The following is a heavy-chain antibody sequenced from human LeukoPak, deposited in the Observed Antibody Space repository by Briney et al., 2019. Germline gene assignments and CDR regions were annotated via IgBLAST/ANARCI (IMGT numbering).Heavy chain of an antibody. D-gene: IGHD6-13*01. CDR3: ARDPLDYYYGMDV. Sequence: GGSLRLSCVASGFTFSDYYMSWIRQAPGKGLEWVSYISSSGSTIYYADSVKGRFTISRDNAKSSLYLQMNSLRAEDTAVYYCARDPLDYYYGMDVWGQGTTVTVSS. J-gene: IGHJ6*02. CDR2: ISSSGSTI. CDR1: GFTFSDYY. V-gene: IGHV3-11*04.